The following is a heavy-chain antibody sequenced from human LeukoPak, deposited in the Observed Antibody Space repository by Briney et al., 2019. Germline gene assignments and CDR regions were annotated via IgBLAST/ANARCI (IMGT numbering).Heavy chain of an antibody. Sequence: ASVKVCCKASGDTFIPYTFSWVRQAPGQGLEWIGRIIPSLDVANYAHKFQGRVTLSVDRDTATTYMEVTSLRSEDTAIYYCARDHCSPGTCLGGHWGQGTLVTVSS. CDR1: GDTFIPYT. J-gene: IGHJ4*02. V-gene: IGHV1-69*04. CDR2: IIPSLDVA. D-gene: IGHD2-15*01. CDR3: ARDHCSPGTCLGGH.